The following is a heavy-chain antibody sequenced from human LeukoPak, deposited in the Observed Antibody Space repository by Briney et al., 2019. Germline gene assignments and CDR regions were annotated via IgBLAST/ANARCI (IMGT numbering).Heavy chain of an antibody. D-gene: IGHD6-19*01. V-gene: IGHV3-7*01. CDR1: GFTFSSYW. CDR2: IKKDGTEK. Sequence: GGSLRLSCAASGFTFSSYWMSWVRQAPGKGLEWVANIKKDGTEKKYVDSVKGRFTISRDNAKNSLYLQMNSLRAEDTALYYCAREGGSGWYSGWFDPWXQGTLVTVSS. CDR3: AREGGSGWYSGWFDP. J-gene: IGHJ5*02.